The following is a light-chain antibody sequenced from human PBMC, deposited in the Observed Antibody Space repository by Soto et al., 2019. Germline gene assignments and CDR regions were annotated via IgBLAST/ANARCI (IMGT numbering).Light chain of an antibody. CDR1: QSISSW. CDR3: QHYNSYSEA. Sequence: QMIQSPCTLSASVGDRVTITCRASQSISSWLAWYQQKPGKAPKLLIYKASTLKSGVPSRFSGSGSGTEFTLTISSLQPDDFATYYCQHYNSYSEAFAQGTKVAIK. CDR2: KAS. J-gene: IGKJ1*01. V-gene: IGKV1-5*03.